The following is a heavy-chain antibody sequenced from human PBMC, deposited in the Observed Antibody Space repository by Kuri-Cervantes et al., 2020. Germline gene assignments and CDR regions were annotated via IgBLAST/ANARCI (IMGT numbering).Heavy chain of an antibody. CDR2: ISHDGTNK. CDR1: GFAFNTYV. D-gene: IGHD4-17*01. J-gene: IGHJ4*02. CDR3: AREGTTVTTFFAY. Sequence: GESLKISCAASGFAFNTYVLHWVRQAPGKGLEWVALISHDGTNKYYSDSVKGRFTISRDNSKNTLYLQMNSPRAEDTAVYYCAREGTTVTTFFAYWGQGTLVTVSS. V-gene: IGHV3-30-3*01.